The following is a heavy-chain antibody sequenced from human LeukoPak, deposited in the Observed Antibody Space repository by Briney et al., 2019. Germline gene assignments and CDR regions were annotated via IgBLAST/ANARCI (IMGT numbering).Heavy chain of an antibody. D-gene: IGHD1-1*01. CDR2: ISSSSSYI. V-gene: IGHV3-21*01. CDR3: ARGRDWNHAFDI. CDR1: GFTFSSYS. Sequence: GGSLRLSCAASGFTFSSYSMNWVRQAPGKGLEWVSSISSSSSYIYYADSVKGRFTISRDNAKNSLYLQMNSLRAEDTAVYYCARGRDWNHAFDIWGQGTMVTVSS. J-gene: IGHJ3*02.